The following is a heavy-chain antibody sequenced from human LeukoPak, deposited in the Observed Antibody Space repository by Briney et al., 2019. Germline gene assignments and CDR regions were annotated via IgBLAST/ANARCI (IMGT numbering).Heavy chain of an antibody. Sequence: GGSLRLSCAASGFSFSSDGMHWVREAPGKGLEWGAFVRYDGGNKYYADSVKGRFTISRDNSKNTLSLQMNTLRAEDTAVYYCAKGSMVRGVIISPWFDPWGQGTLVTVSS. J-gene: IGHJ5*02. CDR3: AKGSMVRGVIISPWFDP. D-gene: IGHD3-10*01. CDR1: GFSFSSDG. V-gene: IGHV3-30*02. CDR2: VRYDGGNK.